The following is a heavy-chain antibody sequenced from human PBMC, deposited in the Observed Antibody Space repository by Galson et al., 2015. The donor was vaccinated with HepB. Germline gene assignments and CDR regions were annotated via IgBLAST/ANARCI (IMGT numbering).Heavy chain of an antibody. CDR1: GYNFPTYG. CDR2: ISTYNGNT. CDR3: AKGMAIGVDFWSGYLKTWFDA. Sequence: SVKVSCKASGYNFPTYGISWVRQAPGQGLEWLGWISTYNGNTKYAQKLQDRITMTRDTSTNTVYMELRSLRSDDTPVYCCAKGMAIGVDFWSGYLKTWFDAWGQGTLVTGSS. V-gene: IGHV1-18*01. D-gene: IGHD3-3*01. J-gene: IGHJ5*02.